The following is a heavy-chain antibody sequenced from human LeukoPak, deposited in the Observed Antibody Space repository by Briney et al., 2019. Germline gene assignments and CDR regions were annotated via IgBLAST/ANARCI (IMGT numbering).Heavy chain of an antibody. CDR3: ASSYGVLRYFVSTPQFDY. CDR2: IYYSGST. Sequence: SETLSLTCTVSGGSISSSSYYWGWIRQPPGKGLEWIGSIYYSGSTYYNPSLKSRVTISVDTSKNQFSLKLSSVTAADTAVYYCASSYGVLRYFVSTPQFDYWGQGTLVTVSS. J-gene: IGHJ4*02. CDR1: GGSISSSSYY. V-gene: IGHV4-39*07. D-gene: IGHD3-9*01.